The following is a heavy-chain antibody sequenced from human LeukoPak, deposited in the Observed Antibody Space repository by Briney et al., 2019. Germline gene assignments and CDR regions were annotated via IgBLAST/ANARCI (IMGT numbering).Heavy chain of an antibody. V-gene: IGHV3-49*04. D-gene: IGHD1-26*01. CDR2: VRSKAYRGTT. Sequence: PGRSLSLSCTASGFTFGDYAMSWVRQAPGKGLEWVGLVRSKAYRGTTESAASVKGRFTFSRDDSRSVAYLQMSSLTTEDTAVYFCTRGGQLLGKGYFFDYWGQGTVVTVSS. J-gene: IGHJ4*02. CDR1: GFTFGDYA. CDR3: TRGGQLLGKGYFFDY.